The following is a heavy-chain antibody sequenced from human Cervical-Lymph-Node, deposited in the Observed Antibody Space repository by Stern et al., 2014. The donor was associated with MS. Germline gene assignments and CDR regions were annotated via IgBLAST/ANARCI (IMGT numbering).Heavy chain of an antibody. J-gene: IGHJ3*02. CDR2: IYTDDST. Sequence: EMQLVESGGGLIQPGGSLRLSCAAPGFTVSNNYMSWVRQAPGKGLEWDSLIYTDDSTYYAGSVKGRFTISRDSSKNKLFLQMNSLRAEDTAVYYCARAIFGVNTAAMAPDAFDTWGQGTMVTVSS. CDR3: ARAIFGVNTAAMAPDAFDT. D-gene: IGHD3-3*01. V-gene: IGHV3-53*01. CDR1: GFTVSNNY.